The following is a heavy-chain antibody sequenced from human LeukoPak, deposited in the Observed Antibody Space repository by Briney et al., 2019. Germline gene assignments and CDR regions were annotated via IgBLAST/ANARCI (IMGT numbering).Heavy chain of an antibody. CDR3: ARGPILGYDSSGYNYYYGMDV. J-gene: IGHJ6*02. CDR2: INHSGST. D-gene: IGHD3-22*01. Sequence: SETLSLTCAVYGGSFSGYYWSWIRQPPGKGLEWIGEINHSGSTNYNPSLKSRVTISVDTSKNQFSLKLSSVTAADTAVYYCARGPILGYDSSGYNYYYGMDVWGQGTTVTVSS. V-gene: IGHV4-34*01. CDR1: GGSFSGYY.